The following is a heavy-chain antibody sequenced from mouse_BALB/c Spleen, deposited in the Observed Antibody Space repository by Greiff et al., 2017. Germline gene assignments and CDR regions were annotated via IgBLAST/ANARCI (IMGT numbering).Heavy chain of an antibody. J-gene: IGHJ3*01. CDR1: GFTFSSYA. D-gene: IGHD2-3*01. CDR2: ISSGGST. V-gene: IGHV5-6-5*01. Sequence: EVQLVESGGGLVKPGGSLKLSCAASGFTFSSYAMSWVRQTPEKRLEWVASISSGGSTYYPDSVKGRFTISRDNARNILYLQMSSLRSEDTAMYYCARASDGYYLAWFAYWGQGTLVTVSA. CDR3: ARASDGYYLAWFAY.